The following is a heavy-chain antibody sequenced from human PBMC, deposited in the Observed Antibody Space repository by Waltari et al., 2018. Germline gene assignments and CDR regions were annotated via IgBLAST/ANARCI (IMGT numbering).Heavy chain of an antibody. V-gene: IGHV3-7*01. CDR3: TRGGRDSSWYWRD. Sequence: EVQMVESGGGLAQPGGSLRLACAASGLSFRKYWMTWVRQASGKGPEWVANIKQDGSEKYYMDSVKGRFTISRDNAKNSLYLQMNNLRVEDTAVYYCTRGGRDSSWYWRDWGQGTLVTVSS. J-gene: IGHJ4*02. CDR1: GLSFRKYW. CDR2: IKQDGSEK. D-gene: IGHD6-13*01.